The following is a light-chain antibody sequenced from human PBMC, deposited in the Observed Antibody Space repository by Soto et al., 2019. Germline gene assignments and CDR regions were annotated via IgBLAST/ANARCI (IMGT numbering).Light chain of an antibody. CDR3: QKYNSAPRP. Sequence: DIQMTQSPSSLSASVGDRVTITCRASQGINNYLAWYQQKPGQVPKLLMYGATILHAGVPSRFSGSGYGTDFTLTISSLQPEDAATYYWQKYNSAPRPFGQGTKVEIK. CDR1: QGINNY. CDR2: GAT. V-gene: IGKV1-27*01. J-gene: IGKJ1*01.